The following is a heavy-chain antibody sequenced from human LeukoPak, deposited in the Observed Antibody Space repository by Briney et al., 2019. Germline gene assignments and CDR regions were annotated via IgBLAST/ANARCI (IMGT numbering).Heavy chain of an antibody. CDR2: IYTTGST. J-gene: IGHJ4*02. CDR1: VDSISSYY. Sequence: PSETLSLTCSVSVDSISSYYWSWIRQPAGKGLAWIGRIYTTGSTNYNPSLKSRVTISVDTSKNQFSLRLTSVTAADTAVYYCASGTTGNFDDWGQGTLVTVSS. CDR3: ASGTTGNFDD. V-gene: IGHV4-4*07. D-gene: IGHD4-17*01.